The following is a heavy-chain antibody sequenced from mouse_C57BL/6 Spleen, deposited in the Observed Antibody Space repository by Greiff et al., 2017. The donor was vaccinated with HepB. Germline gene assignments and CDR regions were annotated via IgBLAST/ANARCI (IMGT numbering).Heavy chain of an antibody. CDR3: ARALLRDWYFDV. CDR1: GFTFSSYA. J-gene: IGHJ1*03. V-gene: IGHV5-4*03. D-gene: IGHD1-1*01. Sequence: EVKLVESGGGLVKPGGSLKLSCAASGFTFSSYAMSWVRQTPEKRLEWVATISDGGSYTYYPDNVKGRFTISRDNAKNNLYLQMSHLKSEDTAMYYCARALLRDWYFDVWGTGTTVTVSS. CDR2: ISDGGSYT.